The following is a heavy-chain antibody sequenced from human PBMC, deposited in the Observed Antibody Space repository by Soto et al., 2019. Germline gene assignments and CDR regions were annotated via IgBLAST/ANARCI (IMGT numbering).Heavy chain of an antibody. CDR3: ARGSYYYDSSCLNGFDY. J-gene: IGHJ4*02. V-gene: IGHV3-7*01. D-gene: IGHD3-22*01. CDR1: GFTFSSYW. CDR2: IKQDGSEK. Sequence: PGGSLRLSCAASGFTFSSYWMSWVRQAPGKGLEWVANIKQDGSEKYYVDSVKGRFTISRDNAKNSLYLQLNSLRAEDTAVYYCARGSYYYDSSCLNGFDYWGQGALVTVSS.